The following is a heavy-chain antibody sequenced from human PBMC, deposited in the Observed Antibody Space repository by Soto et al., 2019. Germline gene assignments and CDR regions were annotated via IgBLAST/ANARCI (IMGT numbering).Heavy chain of an antibody. CDR1: GFTFSSYG. CDR3: ARDQVVGATTDYYYGMDV. V-gene: IGHV3-33*01. CDR2: IWYDGSNK. J-gene: IGHJ6*02. D-gene: IGHD1-26*01. Sequence: AGGSLRLSCAASGFTFSSYGMHWVRQAPGKGLEWVAVIWYDGSNKYYADSVKGRFTISRDNSKNTLYLQMNSPRAEDTAVYYCARDQVVGATTDYYYGMDVWGQGTTVTVSS.